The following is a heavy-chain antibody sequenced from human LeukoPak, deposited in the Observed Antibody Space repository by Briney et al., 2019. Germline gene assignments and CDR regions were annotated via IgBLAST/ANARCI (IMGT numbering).Heavy chain of an antibody. J-gene: IGHJ3*02. V-gene: IGHV3-48*04. D-gene: IGHD6-6*01. CDR1: GFTFSTYA. Sequence: GGSLRLSCAASGFTFSTYAMTWVRLAPGKGLEWVSYISSSSSTIYYADSVKGRFTISRDNAKNTLYLQMNSLRAEDTAAYYCARRSAARDAFDIWGQGTMVTVSS. CDR2: ISSSSSTI. CDR3: ARRSAARDAFDI.